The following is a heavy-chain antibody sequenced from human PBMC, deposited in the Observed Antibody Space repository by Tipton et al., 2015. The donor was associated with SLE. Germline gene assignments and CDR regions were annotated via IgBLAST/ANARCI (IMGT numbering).Heavy chain of an antibody. Sequence: TLSLTCTVSGGSISSSSYYWGWIRQPPGKGLEWIGSIYYSGSTYYNPSLKSRVTISVDTSKNQFSLKLSSVTAADTAVYYCARHHGIAVAGDAFEIWGQGTMVTVSS. J-gene: IGHJ3*02. V-gene: IGHV4-39*07. CDR3: ARHHGIAVAGDAFEI. D-gene: IGHD6-19*01. CDR1: GGSISSSSYY. CDR2: IYYSGST.